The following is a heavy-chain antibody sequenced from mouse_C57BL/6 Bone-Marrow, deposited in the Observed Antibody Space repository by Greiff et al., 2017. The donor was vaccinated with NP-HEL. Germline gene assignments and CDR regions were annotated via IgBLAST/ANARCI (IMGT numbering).Heavy chain of an antibody. CDR2: ISDGGSYT. V-gene: IGHV5-4*01. CDR1: GFTFSSYA. D-gene: IGHD2-5*01. J-gene: IGHJ1*03. CDR3: ARAGVYYSNFYWYFDV. Sequence: EVQLVESGGGLVKPGGSLKLSCAASGFTFSSYAMSWVRQTPEKRLEWVATISDGGSYTYYPDNVKGRFTISRDNAKNNLYLQMSHLKSEDTAMYYCARAGVYYSNFYWYFDVWGTGTTVTVSS.